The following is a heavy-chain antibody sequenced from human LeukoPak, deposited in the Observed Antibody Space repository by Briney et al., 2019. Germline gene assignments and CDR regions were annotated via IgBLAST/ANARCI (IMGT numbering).Heavy chain of an antibody. V-gene: IGHV5-51*01. Sequence: GESLQICCECSGYIFTSYWIGGGRQLPGKGLEWMGIIYPGDSDTRYSPSFQGQVTISADKSISTAYLQWSSLKASDTAMYYCARPPYDSSGYYLRDYWGQGTLVTVSS. CDR3: ARPPYDSSGYYLRDY. D-gene: IGHD3-22*01. CDR1: GYIFTSYW. J-gene: IGHJ4*02. CDR2: IYPGDSDT.